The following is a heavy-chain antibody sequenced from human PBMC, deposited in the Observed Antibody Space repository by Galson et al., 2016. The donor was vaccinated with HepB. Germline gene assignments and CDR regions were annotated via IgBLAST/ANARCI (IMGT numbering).Heavy chain of an antibody. CDR2: SHYAGVT. J-gene: IGHJ4*02. V-gene: IGHV4-39*01. CDR1: GGSISSSSYY. CDR3: ARVRYYFDY. Sequence: QVQLQESGPGLVKPSETLSLTCTVSGGSISSSSYYWGWFRQPPGKGLEWIGGSHYAGVTYYNPSLKSRVTISVDTSKNQFSLKLSSVTAADTAVYYCARVRYYFDYWGQGTLVTVSS.